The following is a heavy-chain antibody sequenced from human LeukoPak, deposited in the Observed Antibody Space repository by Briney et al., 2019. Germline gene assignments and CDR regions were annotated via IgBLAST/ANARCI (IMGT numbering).Heavy chain of an antibody. CDR1: GYSISSGYY. D-gene: IGHD3-10*01. CDR3: ARTGYYYGSGSYYKSYNWFDP. Sequence: SETLSLTCAVSGYSISSGYYWGWIRQPPGKGLEWIGSIYHSGSTYYSPSLKSRVTISVDTSKNQFSLKLSSVTAADTAVYYCARTGYYYGSGSYYKSYNWFDPWGQGTLVTVSS. J-gene: IGHJ5*02. V-gene: IGHV4-38-2*01. CDR2: IYHSGST.